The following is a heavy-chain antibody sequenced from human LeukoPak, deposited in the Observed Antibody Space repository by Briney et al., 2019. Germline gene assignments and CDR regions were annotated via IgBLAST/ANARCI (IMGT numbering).Heavy chain of an antibody. CDR3: ARSPTVTTGYFDY. CDR2: IFYSGST. D-gene: IGHD4-17*01. V-gene: IGHV4-39*07. Sequence: SETLSLTCTVSGASITGSGYYWGWIRQPPGKGLEWIGSIFYSGSTYYNPSLKSRVTTSEDTSKNQFSLKLSSVTAADTAVYYCARSPTVTTGYFDYWGQGTLVTVSS. CDR1: GASITGSGYY. J-gene: IGHJ4*02.